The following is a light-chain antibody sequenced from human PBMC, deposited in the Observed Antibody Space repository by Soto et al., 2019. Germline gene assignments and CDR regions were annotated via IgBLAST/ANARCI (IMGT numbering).Light chain of an antibody. CDR1: QDISNY. CDR3: QQYDNLPLT. V-gene: IGKV1-33*01. CDR2: DAS. J-gene: IGKJ4*01. Sequence: DIQMTQSPSSLSASVGDRVTITCQASQDISNYLNWYQQKPGKAPKLLIYDASNLETGVPSRFSGSGSGTDFTFTISSLQPEDIATYYWQQYDNLPLTFGGGTNVEI.